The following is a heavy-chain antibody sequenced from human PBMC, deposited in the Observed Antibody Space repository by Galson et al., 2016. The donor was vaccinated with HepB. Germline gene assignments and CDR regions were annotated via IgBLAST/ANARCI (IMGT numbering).Heavy chain of an antibody. J-gene: IGHJ6*02. CDR3: AREVVTAANGYYYYCGMDV. D-gene: IGHD2-2*01. Sequence: SLRLSCAASGFTFSSYAMHWVRQAPGKGLEWVAVITYDGSNKYYADSVKGRFTISRDKSQNTLYLQMKSLRAEDTAVYYCAREVVTAANGYYYYCGMDVWGQGTTVTVSS. CDR1: GFTFSSYA. V-gene: IGHV3-30-3*01. CDR2: ITYDGSNK.